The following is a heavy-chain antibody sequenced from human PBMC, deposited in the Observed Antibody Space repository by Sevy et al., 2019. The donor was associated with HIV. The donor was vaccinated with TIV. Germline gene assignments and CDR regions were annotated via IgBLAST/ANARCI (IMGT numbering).Heavy chain of an antibody. D-gene: IGHD3-10*01. V-gene: IGHV1-18*01. CDR2: IGLYNGNA. J-gene: IGHJ4*02. Sequence: ASVKVSCKASGYNFMSDGISWVRQAPGQGLEWVGWIGLYNGNAHSAQKLKDRVTMTADTSNSTAYMELRSLRSDDTAVYYCARVPTYYYGSGTYFDYWGQGTLVTVSS. CDR1: GYNFMSDG. CDR3: ARVPTYYYGSGTYFDY.